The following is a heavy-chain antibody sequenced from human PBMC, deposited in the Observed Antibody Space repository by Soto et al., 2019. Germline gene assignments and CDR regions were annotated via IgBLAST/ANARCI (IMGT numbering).Heavy chain of an antibody. Sequence: EVQLLESGGGLVQPGGSLRLSCAASGITFNNYGMNWVRQAPGKGLEWVSGISGSGGRTYYADSVKGRFTISRDNSKNTVYLQMNSLGAEDTAVYHWAKDEVSYYALGSYYLDVWGKGTTVTVSS. D-gene: IGHD3-10*01. CDR3: AKDEVSYYALGSYYLDV. V-gene: IGHV3-23*01. J-gene: IGHJ6*03. CDR2: ISGSGGRT. CDR1: GITFNNYG.